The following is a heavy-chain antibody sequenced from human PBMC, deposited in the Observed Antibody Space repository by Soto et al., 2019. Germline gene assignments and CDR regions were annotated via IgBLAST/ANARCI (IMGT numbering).Heavy chain of an antibody. Sequence: SVKVSCKASGGTFSSYAISWVRQAPGQGLEWMGGIIPIFGTANYAQKFQGRVTITADESTSTAYMELSSLRSEDTAVYYCARGGDRLRFLEWLLSAPFDYWGQGTLVTVSS. D-gene: IGHD3-3*01. CDR2: IIPIFGTA. V-gene: IGHV1-69*13. CDR1: GGTFSSYA. CDR3: ARGGDRLRFLEWLLSAPFDY. J-gene: IGHJ4*02.